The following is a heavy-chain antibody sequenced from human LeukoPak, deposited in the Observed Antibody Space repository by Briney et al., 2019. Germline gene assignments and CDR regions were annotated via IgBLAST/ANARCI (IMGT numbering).Heavy chain of an antibody. CDR2: IYYSGST. D-gene: IGHD6-13*01. CDR1: GGSISSSSYY. V-gene: IGHV4-39*07. Sequence: PSETLSLTCTVSGGSISSSSYYWGWIRQPPGKGLEWIGSIYYSGSTYYNPSLKSRVTISVDTSKNQFSLKLSSVTAADTAVYFCARVAAAGNYYFDYWGQGALVTVSS. J-gene: IGHJ4*02. CDR3: ARVAAAGNYYFDY.